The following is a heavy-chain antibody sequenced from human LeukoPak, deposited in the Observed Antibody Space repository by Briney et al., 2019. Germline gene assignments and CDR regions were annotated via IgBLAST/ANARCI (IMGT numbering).Heavy chain of an antibody. Sequence: ASVKVSCKASGYTFTSYAMHWVRQAPGQRLEWMGWINAGNGNTKYSQKFQGRVTITRDTSASTAYMELSSLRSEDTAVYYCASSGDPIYSSGWGFFDYWGQGTLVTVSS. V-gene: IGHV1-3*01. J-gene: IGHJ4*02. CDR3: ASSGDPIYSSGWGFFDY. CDR2: INAGNGNT. CDR1: GYTFTSYA. D-gene: IGHD6-19*01.